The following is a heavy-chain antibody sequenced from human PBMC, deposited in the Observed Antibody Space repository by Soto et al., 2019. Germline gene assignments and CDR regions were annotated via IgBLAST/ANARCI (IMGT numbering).Heavy chain of an antibody. CDR2: INHSGST. Sequence: SETLSLTCAVYGGSFSGYYWTSLRQPPGKGLEWIGEINHSGSTNYNPSLKSRVTISVDTSKNQFSLKLSSVTAADTAVYYCARGGYYDFWSGYYVWWFDPWGQGTLVTVSS. CDR1: GGSFSGYY. V-gene: IGHV4-34*01. J-gene: IGHJ5*02. CDR3: ARGGYYDFWSGYYVWWFDP. D-gene: IGHD3-3*01.